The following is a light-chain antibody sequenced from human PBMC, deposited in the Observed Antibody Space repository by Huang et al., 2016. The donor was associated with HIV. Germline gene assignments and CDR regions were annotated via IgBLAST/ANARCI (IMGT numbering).Light chain of an antibody. J-gene: IGKJ5*01. CDR1: QDISKS. CDR2: NAF. CDR3: QQYISFPIT. Sequence: DVQMTQSPSSLSASVGDTVTITCRASQDISKSLAWFQQKPGKAPKSLIYNAFKLKGGVPSRFIGSGSGTDFTLTINSLQPEDFATYYCQQYISFPITFGQGTRLDIK. V-gene: IGKV1-16*01.